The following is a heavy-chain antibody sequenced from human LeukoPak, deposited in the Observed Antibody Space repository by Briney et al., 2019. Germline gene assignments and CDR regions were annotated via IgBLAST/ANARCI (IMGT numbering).Heavy chain of an antibody. J-gene: IGHJ4*02. CDR1: GGTFSSYA. CDR3: ARNRYYYDSSGYTQYYFDY. D-gene: IGHD3-22*01. V-gene: IGHV1-69*05. CDR2: IIPIFGTA. Sequence: SVKVSCKASGGTFSSYAISWVRQAPGQGFEWLGGIIPIFGTANYAQKFQGRVTITTDESTSTAYMELSSLRSEDTAVYYCARNRYYYDSSGYTQYYFDYWGQGTLVTVSS.